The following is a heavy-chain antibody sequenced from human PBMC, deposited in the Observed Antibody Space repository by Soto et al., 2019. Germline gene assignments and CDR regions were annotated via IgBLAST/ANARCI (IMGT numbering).Heavy chain of an antibody. CDR1: GGSINNHY. CDR2: IYYSGST. Sequence: SETLSLTCTVSGGSINNHYWSWIRQHPGKGLEWIGYIYYSGSTYYNPSLKSRVTISVDTSKNQFSLKLSSVTAADTAVYYCARGNYGEDYWGQGTLVTVSS. J-gene: IGHJ4*02. D-gene: IGHD4-17*01. V-gene: IGHV4-59*06. CDR3: ARGNYGEDY.